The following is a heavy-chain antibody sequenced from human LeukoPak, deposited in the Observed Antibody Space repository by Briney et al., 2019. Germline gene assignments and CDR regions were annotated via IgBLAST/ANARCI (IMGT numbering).Heavy chain of an antibody. D-gene: IGHD3-9*01. J-gene: IGHJ3*02. V-gene: IGHV4-34*12. CDR3: ARRTAPFDWLLFAFDI. CDR1: GESFSGYY. CDR2: IIESGAT. Sequence: SETLSLTCAVYGESFSGYYWTWIRQPPGKGLQWIGEIIESGATKYMSSLKSRVTISIDTSKSQFSLNLTSVTAADTAVYYCARRTAPFDWLLFAFDIWGQGTLVTVSS.